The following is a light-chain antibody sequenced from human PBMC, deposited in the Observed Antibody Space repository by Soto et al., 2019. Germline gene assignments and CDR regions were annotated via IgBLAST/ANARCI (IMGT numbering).Light chain of an antibody. CDR1: QSVSNY. J-gene: IGKJ1*01. Sequence: DIQMTQSPSSLSASVGDRVTITCRASQSVSNYLHWYQQKPGKAPNLLIYDASSLQSGVPSRFSGSGSGTDFTLTISSLQREDFAIYYCQQSYYNPTFGQGTKVDIK. CDR2: DAS. CDR3: QQSYYNPT. V-gene: IGKV1-39*01.